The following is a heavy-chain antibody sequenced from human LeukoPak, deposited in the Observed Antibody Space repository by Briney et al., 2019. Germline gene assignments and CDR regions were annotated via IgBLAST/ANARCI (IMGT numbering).Heavy chain of an antibody. CDR2: IIPIFGTA. J-gene: IGHJ3*02. Sequence: ASVKVSCKASGGTFISYAISWVRQAPGQGLEWMGGIIPIFGTANYAQKFQGRVTITADEPTSTAYMELSSLRSEDTAVYYCARGSVGAFDIWGQGTMVTVSS. CDR1: GGTFISYA. V-gene: IGHV1-69*13. CDR3: ARGSVGAFDI.